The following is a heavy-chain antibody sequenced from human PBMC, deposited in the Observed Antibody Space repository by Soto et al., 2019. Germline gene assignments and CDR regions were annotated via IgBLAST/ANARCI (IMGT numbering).Heavy chain of an antibody. Sequence: QITLKESGPTLVKPTQTLTLTCTFTGFSLSTRGVGVGWIRQPPGKALEWLALIYWDDDKRYSPSLKSRLTITKDASKNQVVLTLTNMDPVDTATYYCAHSITMVRGVITWGQGTLVTVSS. CDR1: GFSLSTRGVG. CDR2: IYWDDDK. J-gene: IGHJ5*02. CDR3: AHSITMVRGVIT. V-gene: IGHV2-5*02. D-gene: IGHD3-10*01.